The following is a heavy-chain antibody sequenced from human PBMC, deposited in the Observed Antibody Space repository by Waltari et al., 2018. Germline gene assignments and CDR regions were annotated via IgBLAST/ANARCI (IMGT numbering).Heavy chain of an antibody. CDR3: ARLYYTADY. V-gene: IGHV3-23*01. CDR1: GFTFSSYA. CDR2: IRNSGDST. J-gene: IGHJ4*02. Sequence: ELQLLESGGGLVQSGGSLRLSCAASGFTFSSYAMSWVRQAPGKGLEWVAGIRNSGDSTDYADSVQGRFTISRDNAKNTLYLYMNSLRAEETAVYYCARLYYTADYWGQGTLVTVSS. D-gene: IGHD3-22*01.